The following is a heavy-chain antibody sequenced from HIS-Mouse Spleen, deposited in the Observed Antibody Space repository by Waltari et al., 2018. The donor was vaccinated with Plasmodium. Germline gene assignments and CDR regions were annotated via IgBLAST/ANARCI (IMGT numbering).Heavy chain of an antibody. CDR2: IGTAGDT. J-gene: IGHJ3*02. CDR1: GSPFSSYD. D-gene: IGHD1-1*01. CDR3: ARGRWNHAFDI. V-gene: IGHV3-13*01. Sequence: EVQLVESGGGLVQPGGSLRLSCSGSGSPFSSYDMHWVRQATGKGLEWVSAIGTAGDTYYPGSVKGRFTISRENAKNSLYLQMNSLRAGDTAVYYCARGRWNHAFDIWGQGTMVTVSS.